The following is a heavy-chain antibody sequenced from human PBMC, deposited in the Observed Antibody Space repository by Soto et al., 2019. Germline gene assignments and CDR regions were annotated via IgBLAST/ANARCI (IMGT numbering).Heavy chain of an antibody. Sequence: QVQLVESGGGLVKPGGSQRLSCAASGFSFSDYYMSWIRQAPGKGLEWVSLISTSGSSTDYADSVKGRFTISRDNAKNSLSLQMNSLRAEDTAVYYCANLAKNYYHYMDVWCKGTTVTVSS. D-gene: IGHD1-26*01. V-gene: IGHV3-11*01. CDR2: ISTSGSST. J-gene: IGHJ6*03. CDR3: ANLAKNYYHYMDV. CDR1: GFSFSDYY.